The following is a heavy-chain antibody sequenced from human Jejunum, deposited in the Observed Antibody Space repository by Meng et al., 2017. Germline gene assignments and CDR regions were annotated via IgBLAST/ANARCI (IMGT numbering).Heavy chain of an antibody. J-gene: IGHJ5*02. CDR3: ARDLLGPAIAASGYFDP. D-gene: IGHD5-12*01. Sequence: QGHLTGAGPGLVKPSGTLSLTCAVPGGAISDSNVWSWVRQPPGKGLEWIGEIYHTGSTNYNPSLKSRVTMSLDKSKNQFFLDLTSVTAADTAVYYCARDLLGPAIAASGYFDPWGQGTLVTVSS. CDR1: GGAISDSNV. V-gene: IGHV4-4*02. CDR2: IYHTGST.